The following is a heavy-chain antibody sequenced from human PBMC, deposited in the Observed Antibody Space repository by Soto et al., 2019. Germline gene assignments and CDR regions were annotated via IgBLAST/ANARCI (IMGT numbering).Heavy chain of an antibody. CDR2: ISDSGTT. V-gene: IGHV4-34*01. D-gene: IGHD2-8*01. CDR3: ARGAQGQIVLIEYVRYGMDV. CDR1: GGSLQGSF. J-gene: IGHJ6*02. Sequence: PSETLSLTCAVEGGSLQGSFWNWIRQSPSKGLEWIGEISDSGTTKYNPSLQSRVTISLDSSKNHFSLKLSSVTAADTAVYYCARGAQGQIVLIEYVRYGMDVWGQGTTVTVSS.